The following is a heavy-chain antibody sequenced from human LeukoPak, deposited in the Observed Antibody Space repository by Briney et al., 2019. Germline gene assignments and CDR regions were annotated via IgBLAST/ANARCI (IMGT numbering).Heavy chain of an antibody. D-gene: IGHD2-2*01. Sequence: GGSLRLSCAASGFTFSSYAMSWVRQAPGKGLEWVSAISGSGGSAYYADSVKGRFTISRDNSKNTLYLQMNSLSAEDTAIYYCAKVARYQPPYYFDYWGQGTLVTVSS. V-gene: IGHV3-23*01. CDR2: ISGSGGSA. CDR3: AKVARYQPPYYFDY. J-gene: IGHJ4*02. CDR1: GFTFSSYA.